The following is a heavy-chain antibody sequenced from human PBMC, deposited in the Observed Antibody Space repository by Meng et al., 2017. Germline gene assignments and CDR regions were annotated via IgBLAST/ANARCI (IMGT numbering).Heavy chain of an antibody. J-gene: IGHJ4*02. CDR2: IYYSGST. CDR3: ARQGRSGSYFVVFDY. Sequence: ESLKISCTVSGGSISSYYWSWIRQPPGKGLEWIGYIYYSGSTNYNPSLKSRVTISVDTSKNQFSLKLSSVTAADTAVYYCARQGRSGSYFVVFDYWGQGTLVTVSS. V-gene: IGHV4-59*01. CDR1: GGSISSYY. D-gene: IGHD1-26*01.